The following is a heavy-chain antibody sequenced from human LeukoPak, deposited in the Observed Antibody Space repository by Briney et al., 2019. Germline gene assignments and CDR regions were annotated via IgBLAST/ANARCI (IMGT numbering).Heavy chain of an antibody. CDR2: INPSGGST. CDR1: GYTFTSYY. CDR3: ARGRSEGLGELSPFDY. V-gene: IGHV1-46*01. D-gene: IGHD3-16*02. J-gene: IGHJ4*02. Sequence: ASVKVSCKASGYTFTSYYMHWVRQAPGQGLEWMGIINPSGGSTSYAQKFQGRVTMTRDMSTSTVYMELSSLRSEDTAVYYCARGRSEGLGELSPFDYWGQGTLVTVSS.